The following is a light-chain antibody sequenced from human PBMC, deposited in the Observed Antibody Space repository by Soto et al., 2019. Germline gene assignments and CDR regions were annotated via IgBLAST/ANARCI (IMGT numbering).Light chain of an antibody. Sequence: QSALTQPASVSGSPGQSITISCTGTSSDVGNYNLVSWYQQYPGKAPKLMIYEGGKRPSGGANRFSGSKSGNTASLTISGLQAEDEADYYCCSFALRSTLIFGGVTKLTVL. CDR3: CSFALRSTLI. CDR1: SSDVGNYNL. J-gene: IGLJ2*01. CDR2: EGG. V-gene: IGLV2-23*01.